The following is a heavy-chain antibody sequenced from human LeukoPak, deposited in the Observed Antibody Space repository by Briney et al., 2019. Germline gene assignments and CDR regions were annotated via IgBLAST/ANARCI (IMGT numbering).Heavy chain of an antibody. D-gene: IGHD4-11*01. J-gene: IGHJ4*02. CDR2: VYPGDSDI. CDR3: ARGAVHDSSNLRAFDY. V-gene: IGHV5-51*01. CDR1: GYSFTTYW. Sequence: GESLKISCKGSGYSFTTYWIGWVRQMPGKGLEWMGIVYPGDSDIRYSPSFQGQVTMSADKSIGTAYLQWSSLKASDTAMYYCARGAVHDSSNLRAFDYWGQGTLVTVSS.